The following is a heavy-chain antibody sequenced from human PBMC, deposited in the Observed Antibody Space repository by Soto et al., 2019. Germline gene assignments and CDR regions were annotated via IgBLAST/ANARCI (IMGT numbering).Heavy chain of an antibody. J-gene: IGHJ2*01. Sequence: QAQLQESGPGLVKPSETLSLTCTVSGGSVNSGNYYWSWIRQPPGKGLEWIGYIYYTGTTDYNPSLKSRVTISIDAFKNQFSLQLTSVTAADTAVYSCAREPLQYGTSWYFDLWGRGTLVTVSS. D-gene: IGHD4-4*01. CDR3: AREPLQYGTSWYFDL. CDR1: GGSVNSGNYY. V-gene: IGHV4-61*01. CDR2: IYYTGTT.